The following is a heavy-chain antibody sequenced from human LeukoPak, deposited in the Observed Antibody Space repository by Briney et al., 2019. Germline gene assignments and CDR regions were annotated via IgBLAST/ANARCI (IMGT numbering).Heavy chain of an antibody. CDR3: AKDHHLET. Sequence: GGSLRLSCAASGFTFNNYGMRWVRQAPGKGLEWVSAISGSGGSTYYADSVKGRFTISRDNSKNTLYLHMISLRAEDTAVYYCAKDHHLETWGQGTLVTVSS. CDR2: ISGSGGST. D-gene: IGHD1-1*01. CDR1: GFTFNNYG. J-gene: IGHJ4*02. V-gene: IGHV3-23*01.